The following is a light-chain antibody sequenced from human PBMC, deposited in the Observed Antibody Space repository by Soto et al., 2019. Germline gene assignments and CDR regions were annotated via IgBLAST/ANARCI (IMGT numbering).Light chain of an antibody. V-gene: IGKV3-15*01. CDR1: TRITT. CDR2: GAP. J-gene: IGKJ4*01. CDR3: QQYNNWSVA. Sequence: VMTQSPATLSLSPWQRATLSCTARTRITTVAWYQQKPGQAPRLLIYGAPTRATGIPARFSGSGSGTEFTLTISSLQSDDFAVYYCQQYNNWSVAFGGGTKVDIK.